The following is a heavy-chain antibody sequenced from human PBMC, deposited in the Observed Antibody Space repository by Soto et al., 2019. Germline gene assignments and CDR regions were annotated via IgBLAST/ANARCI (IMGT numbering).Heavy chain of an antibody. J-gene: IGHJ5*02. Sequence: SETLSLTCTVSGGSISSYYWSLIRQPPGKGLEWIGYIYSSGSTNYNPSLKSRVTISLDTSKNQFSLKLSSVTAADTAVYYCARGYNDFWSGYFTWFDPWGQGTLVTVSS. CDR3: ARGYNDFWSGYFTWFDP. CDR1: GGSISSYY. V-gene: IGHV4-59*01. CDR2: IYSSGST. D-gene: IGHD3-3*01.